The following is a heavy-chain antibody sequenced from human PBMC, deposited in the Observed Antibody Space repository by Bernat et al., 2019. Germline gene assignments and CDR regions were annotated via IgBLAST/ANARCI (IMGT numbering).Heavy chain of an antibody. CDR1: GFTFSSYA. D-gene: IGHD6-19*01. CDR3: ERVRRIAVADPNDAFDI. J-gene: IGHJ3*02. V-gene: IGHV3-30-3*01. Sequence: QVQLVESGGGVVQPGRSLRLSCAASGFTFSSYAMHWVRQAPGKGLEWVAVISYDGSNKYYADSVKGRFTISRDNSKNTLYLQMNSLRAEDTAVYYCERVRRIAVADPNDAFDIWGQGTMVTVSS. CDR2: ISYDGSNK.